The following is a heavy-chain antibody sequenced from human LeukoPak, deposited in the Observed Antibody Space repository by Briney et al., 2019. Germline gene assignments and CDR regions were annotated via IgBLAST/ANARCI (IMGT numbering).Heavy chain of an antibody. Sequence: GESLKISCKGSGYIFTSYWIGWVRQMPGKGLEWMGIIYPGDSDTRYSPSFQGQVTISADKSISTAYLQWSSLKASDTAIYYCARRVPAAIDYFDYWGQGTLVIVSS. CDR3: ARRVPAAIDYFDY. D-gene: IGHD2-2*01. J-gene: IGHJ4*02. CDR2: IYPGDSDT. V-gene: IGHV5-51*01. CDR1: GYIFTSYW.